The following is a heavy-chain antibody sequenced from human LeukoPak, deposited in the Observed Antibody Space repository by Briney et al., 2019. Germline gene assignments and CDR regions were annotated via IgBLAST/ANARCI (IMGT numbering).Heavy chain of an antibody. D-gene: IGHD5-24*01. CDR1: GFTFSSYD. CDR2: ISYDGSKK. CDR3: ASGREGYNTAFGY. V-gene: IGHV3-30*03. Sequence: GGSLRLSCAASGFTFSSYDMHWVRQAPGKGLEWVAVISYDGSKKYYADSVKGRFTISRDNSKSTLYLQMNSLRAEDTAVYYCASGREGYNTAFGYWGQGTLLTVSS. J-gene: IGHJ4*02.